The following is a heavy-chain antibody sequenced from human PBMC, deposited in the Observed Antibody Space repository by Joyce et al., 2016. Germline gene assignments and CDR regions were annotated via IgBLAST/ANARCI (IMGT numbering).Heavy chain of an antibody. CDR1: GDSVSSNSAA. CDR2: TYYRSKWYN. D-gene: IGHD3-22*01. Sequence: QVQLQQSGPGLVKPSQTLSLPCAISGDSVSSNSAAWNWIRQSPSRGLEWLGRTYYRSKWYNDYAVSVKSRITINPDTPKNQFSLQLNSVTPEDAAVYYCARAGYYHTSGYYYPNFDYWGPGTLVTVSS. V-gene: IGHV6-1*01. CDR3: ARAGYYHTSGYYYPNFDY. J-gene: IGHJ4*02.